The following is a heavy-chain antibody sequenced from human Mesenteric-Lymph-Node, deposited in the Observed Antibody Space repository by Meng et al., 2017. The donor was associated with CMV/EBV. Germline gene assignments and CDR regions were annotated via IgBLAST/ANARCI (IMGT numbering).Heavy chain of an antibody. CDR3: ARDLPYNWNDGGYFDY. CDR1: GFTFSSYS. V-gene: IGHV3-21*01. D-gene: IGHD1-20*01. J-gene: IGHJ4*02. Sequence: LSLTCAASGFTFSSYSMNWVRQAPGKGLEWVSSISSSSSYIYYADSVKGRFTISRDNAKNSLYLQMNSLRAEDTAVYYCARDLPYNWNDGGYFDYWGQGTLVTVSS. CDR2: ISSSSSYI.